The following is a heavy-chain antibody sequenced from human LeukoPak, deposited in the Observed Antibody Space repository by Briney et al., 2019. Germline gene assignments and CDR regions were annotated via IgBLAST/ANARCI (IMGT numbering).Heavy chain of an antibody. CDR2: IIHSGRT. V-gene: IGHV4-34*12. J-gene: IGHJ4*02. CDR1: ARSFSGYF. Sequence: PSETLSLTWAVYARSFSGYFCSCISQPPGEGLECIGEIIHSGRTNSNPSLKTRLTISVDTSKNQFSLNLNSVTAADTAVYYCARKVGVTYPLEYWGQGTLVTVSS. CDR3: ARKVGVTYPLEY. D-gene: IGHD1-26*01.